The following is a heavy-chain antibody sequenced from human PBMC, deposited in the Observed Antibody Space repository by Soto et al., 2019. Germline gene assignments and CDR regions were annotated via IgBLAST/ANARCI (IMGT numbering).Heavy chain of an antibody. CDR1: GFTFSDYY. V-gene: IGHV3-11*01. CDR3: AIDSSSWSGYYYYYYMDV. Sequence: GGSLRLSCAASGFTFSDYYMSWIRQAPGKGLEWVSYISSSGSTIYYADSVKGRFTISRDNAKNSLYLQMNSLRAEDTAVYYCAIDSSSWSGYYYYYYMDVWGKGTTVTVSS. CDR2: ISSSGSTI. J-gene: IGHJ6*03. D-gene: IGHD6-13*01.